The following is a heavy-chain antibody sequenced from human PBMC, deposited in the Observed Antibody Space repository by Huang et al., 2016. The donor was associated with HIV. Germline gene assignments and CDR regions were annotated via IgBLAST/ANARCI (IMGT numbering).Heavy chain of an antibody. V-gene: IGHV3-30*03. CDR2: RSNDGSNK. J-gene: IGHJ1*01. CDR3: ALKGDSSGWEYFRH. Sequence: QVQLVESGGGVVQPGRSLRLSCSASGFIFSNYGMHWGRQAPGKGVEWVALRSNDGSNKYYTDSVKGRFSISRDNSKNTLYLQMNSLRAEDTAVYYCALKGDSSGWEYFRHWGQGTLVTVSS. CDR1: GFIFSNYG. D-gene: IGHD6-19*01.